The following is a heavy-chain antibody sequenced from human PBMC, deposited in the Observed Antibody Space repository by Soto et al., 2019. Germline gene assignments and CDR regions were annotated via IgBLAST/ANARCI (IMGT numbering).Heavy chain of an antibody. V-gene: IGHV4-30-4*01. J-gene: IGHJ6*02. Sequence: SGGSISSGDYYWSWIRQPPGKGLEWIGYIYYSGSTYYNPSLKSRVTISVDTSKNQFSLKLSSVTAADTAVYYCAREIRGYSYGYDYYYGMDVWGQGTTVTVSS. D-gene: IGHD5-18*01. CDR3: AREIRGYSYGYDYYYGMDV. CDR1: GGSISSGDYY. CDR2: IYYSGST.